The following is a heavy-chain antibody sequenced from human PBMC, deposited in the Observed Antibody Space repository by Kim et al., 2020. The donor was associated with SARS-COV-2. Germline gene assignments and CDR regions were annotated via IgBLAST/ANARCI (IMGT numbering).Heavy chain of an antibody. CDR2: MKEDGSEI. Sequence: GGSLRLSCVASGFTFSASSMTWVRQAPGRGLEFVAKMKEDGSEIFYADSVKGRFTISRDNTKNSLYLQMNSLRAEDTAVYYRSKCGRRRFDCWGQETLV. CDR1: GFTFSASS. D-gene: IGHD2-15*01. V-gene: IGHV3-7*01. CDR3: SKCGRRRFDC. J-gene: IGHJ4*02.